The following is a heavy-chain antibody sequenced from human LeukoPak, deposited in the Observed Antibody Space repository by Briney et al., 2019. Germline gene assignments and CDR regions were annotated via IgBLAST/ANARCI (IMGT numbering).Heavy chain of an antibody. CDR1: GYTLTELS. D-gene: IGHD2-21*02. CDR3: ATFTPYCGGDCPDD. V-gene: IGHV1-24*01. J-gene: IGHJ4*02. CDR2: FDPEDGET. Sequence: ASVKVSCKVSGYTLTELSMHWVRQAPGKGLEWMGGFDPEDGETIYAQKFQGRVTMTEDTSTDTAYVELSSLRSEDTAVYYCATFTPYCGGDCPDDWGQGTLVTVSS.